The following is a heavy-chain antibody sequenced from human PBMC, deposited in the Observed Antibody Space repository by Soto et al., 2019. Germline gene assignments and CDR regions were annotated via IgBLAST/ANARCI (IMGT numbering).Heavy chain of an antibody. Sequence: ASVKVSCKASGYTFTSYDINWVRQATGQGLEWMGWMNPNSGNTGYAQKFQGRVTMTRNTSISTAYMELSSLRSEDTAVYYCARAPSKGTAMDRGYYYYYMDVWGKGTTVTVSS. V-gene: IGHV1-8*01. D-gene: IGHD5-18*01. J-gene: IGHJ6*03. CDR3: ARAPSKGTAMDRGYYYYYMDV. CDR1: GYTFTSYD. CDR2: MNPNSGNT.